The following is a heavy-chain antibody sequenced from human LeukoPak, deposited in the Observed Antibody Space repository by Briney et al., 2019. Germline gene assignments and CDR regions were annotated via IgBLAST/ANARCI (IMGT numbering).Heavy chain of an antibody. J-gene: IGHJ4*02. CDR2: IWYDGSNK. CDR3: ARDTLSLFDY. Sequence: PGRSLRLSCAASGFTFSSYGMHWVRQAPGKGLEWVAVIWYDGSNKYYADSVKGRFTISRDNSKNTLYLQMNGLRAEDTAVYYCARDTLSLFDYWGQGTLVTVSS. CDR1: GFTFSSYG. D-gene: IGHD2/OR15-2a*01. V-gene: IGHV3-33*01.